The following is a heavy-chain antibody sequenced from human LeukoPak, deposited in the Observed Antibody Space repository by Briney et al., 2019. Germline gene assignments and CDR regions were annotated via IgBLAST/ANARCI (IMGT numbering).Heavy chain of an antibody. J-gene: IGHJ4*02. CDR1: GFFFSNYD. D-gene: IGHD5-18*01. CDR3: SKDRSYGNFDY. CDR2: LSSSGGST. V-gene: IGHV3-23*01. Sequence: PGGSLRLSCAASGFFFSNYDMNWVRQAPGKGLEWVSGLSSSGGSTFYADSVKGRFTISRDNSKNTLYLQMNSLRVEDTAVYYCSKDRSYGNFDYWGQGTLVTVSP.